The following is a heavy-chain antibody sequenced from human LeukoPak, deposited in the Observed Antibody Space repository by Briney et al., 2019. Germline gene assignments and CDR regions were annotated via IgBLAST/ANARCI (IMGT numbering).Heavy chain of an antibody. Sequence: ASVKVSCKASGYTFTGYYMHWVRQAPGQGLEWMGWINPNSGGTNYAQKFQGRVTMTRDTSISTAYMELSRLRSDDTAVYYCARPSVRSGLELRWDAFDIWGQGTMVTVSS. CDR1: GYTFTGYY. CDR2: INPNSGGT. CDR3: ARPSVRSGLELRWDAFDI. J-gene: IGHJ3*02. V-gene: IGHV1-2*02. D-gene: IGHD1-7*01.